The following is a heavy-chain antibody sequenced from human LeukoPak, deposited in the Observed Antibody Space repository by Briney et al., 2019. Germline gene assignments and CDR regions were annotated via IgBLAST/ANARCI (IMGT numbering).Heavy chain of an antibody. D-gene: IGHD6-6*01. Sequence: PGGSLRLSCAASGFTVSSNYMSWVRQAPGKGLEWVSVIYSGGSTYYADSVKGRFTISRDNSKNTLYLQMNSLRAEDTAVYYCARGRSRERAYGMDVWGPGTTVTVSS. V-gene: IGHV3-53*01. J-gene: IGHJ6*02. CDR3: ARGRSRERAYGMDV. CDR1: GFTVSSNY. CDR2: IYSGGST.